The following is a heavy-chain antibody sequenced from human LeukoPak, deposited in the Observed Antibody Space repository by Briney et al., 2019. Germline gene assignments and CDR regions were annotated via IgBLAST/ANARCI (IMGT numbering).Heavy chain of an antibody. CDR1: GYTFTYWY. Sequence: ASVKVSCRASGYTFTYWYMHWVRQAPGQGLEWMGWINPNSGGTNYAQKCQGRVTMTRDTSVSTAYMELRRLTSDDTAVYYCATRAYYGSGSYYYPLNYWGQGTLVTVSS. CDR2: INPNSGGT. D-gene: IGHD3-10*01. J-gene: IGHJ4*02. V-gene: IGHV1-2*02. CDR3: ATRAYYGSGSYYYPLNY.